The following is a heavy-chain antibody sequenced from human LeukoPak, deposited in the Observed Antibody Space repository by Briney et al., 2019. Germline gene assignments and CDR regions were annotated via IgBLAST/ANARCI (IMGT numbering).Heavy chain of an antibody. Sequence: GGSLRLSCAASGFTVSSNYMSWVRQAPGKGLEWVSVIYSGGSTYYADSVKGRFTISRDNSKNTLYLQMNSLRAEGTAVYYCASTYYDILTGSYFDYWGQGTLVTVSS. CDR1: GFTVSSNY. D-gene: IGHD3-9*01. V-gene: IGHV3-53*01. CDR3: ASTYYDILTGSYFDY. CDR2: IYSGGST. J-gene: IGHJ4*02.